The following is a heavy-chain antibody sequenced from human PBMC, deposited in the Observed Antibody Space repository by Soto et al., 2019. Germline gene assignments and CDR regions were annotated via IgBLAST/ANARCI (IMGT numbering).Heavy chain of an antibody. Sequence: QVHLQESGPGLVKPSQTLSLTCTVSGGSISSGGDSWIWIRQHPGKGLEWIGYIYYSGSTYYNPSLKSRVTLAVDTSKNQFSLKLSSVTAADTAVYYCARGRCIVATINRSLLFDYWGQGTLVTVSS. CDR2: IYYSGST. CDR1: GGSISSGGDS. CDR3: ARGRCIVATINRSLLFDY. V-gene: IGHV4-31*03. D-gene: IGHD5-12*01. J-gene: IGHJ4*02.